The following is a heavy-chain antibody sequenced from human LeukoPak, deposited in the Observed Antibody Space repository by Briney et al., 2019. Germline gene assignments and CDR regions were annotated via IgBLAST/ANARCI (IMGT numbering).Heavy chain of an antibody. Sequence: PGVSLRLSCAASGFTLSSYSMHWVRQAPGKGPEWVSYISPTGSTIYYADSVKGRFTISRSTNKNSLYLQMNSLRAEDTAVYYCARAQTYYYDSSGYYLDAFDIWGQGTMVTVSS. CDR3: ARAQTYYYDSSGYYLDAFDI. V-gene: IGHV3-48*01. CDR2: ISPTGSTI. J-gene: IGHJ3*02. D-gene: IGHD3-22*01. CDR1: GFTLSSYS.